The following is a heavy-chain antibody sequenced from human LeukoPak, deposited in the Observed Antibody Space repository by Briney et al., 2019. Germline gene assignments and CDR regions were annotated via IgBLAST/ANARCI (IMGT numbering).Heavy chain of an antibody. CDR3: ARDPTDLHFVVVTAINWFDP. V-gene: IGHV3-7*01. CDR2: IKQDGSET. CDR1: GFTFSSYW. D-gene: IGHD2-21*02. Sequence: GGSLRLSCAASGFTFSSYWMSWVRQAPGKGLEWVANIKQDGSETYYVDSVKGRFTISRDNAKNSLYLQMNSLRAEDTAVYYCARDPTDLHFVVVTAINWFDPWGQGTLVTVSS. J-gene: IGHJ5*02.